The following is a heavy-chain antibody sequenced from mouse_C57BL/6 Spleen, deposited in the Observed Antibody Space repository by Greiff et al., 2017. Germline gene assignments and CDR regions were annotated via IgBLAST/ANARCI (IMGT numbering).Heavy chain of an antibody. CDR2: FYPGSGSI. Sequence: VMLVESGAELVKPGASVKLSCKASGYTFTEYTIHWVKQRSGQGLEWIGWFYPGSGSIKYNEKFKDKATLTADKSSSTVYMELSRLTSEDSAVYFCARHEGPTDAMDYWGQGTSVTVSS. V-gene: IGHV1-62-2*01. J-gene: IGHJ4*01. CDR1: GYTFTEYT. CDR3: ARHEGPTDAMDY.